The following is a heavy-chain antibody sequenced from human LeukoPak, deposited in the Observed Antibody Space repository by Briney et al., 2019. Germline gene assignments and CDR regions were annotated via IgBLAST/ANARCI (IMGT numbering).Heavy chain of an antibody. CDR1: GYTFTSYG. CDR2: ISAYNGNT. J-gene: IGHJ5*02. V-gene: IGHV1-18*01. CDR3: ARELVPGYRYGRAYNWFDP. Sequence: ASVKVSCKASGYTFTSYGISWVRQAPGQGLEWMGWISAYNGNTNYAQKLQGRVTMTTDTSTSTAYMELRSLRSDDTAVYYCARELVPGYRYGRAYNWFDPRGQGTLVTVSS. D-gene: IGHD5-18*01.